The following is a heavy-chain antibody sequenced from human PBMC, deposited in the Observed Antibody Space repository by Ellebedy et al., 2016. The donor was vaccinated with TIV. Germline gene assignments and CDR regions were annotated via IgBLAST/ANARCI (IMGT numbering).Heavy chain of an antibody. J-gene: IGHJ6*02. Sequence: AASVKVSCKASGGTFSSYAISWVRQAPGQGLDWMGRIIPIFGIANYAQKFQGRVTITADKSTSTAYMELSRLRSEDTAVYYCAFSVRGLSGYYYGMDVWGQGTTVTVSS. CDR1: GGTFSSYA. V-gene: IGHV1-69*04. CDR2: IIPIFGIA. CDR3: AFSVRGLSGYYYGMDV. D-gene: IGHD3-16*02.